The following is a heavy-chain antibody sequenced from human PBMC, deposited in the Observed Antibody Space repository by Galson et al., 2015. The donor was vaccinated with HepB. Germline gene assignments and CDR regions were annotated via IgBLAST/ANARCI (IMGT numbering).Heavy chain of an antibody. CDR3: AKDAHHCTSSSCAFDY. CDR2: ISYDGSNK. D-gene: IGHD2-2*01. Sequence: SLRLSCAVSGFTFSTYGMHWVRQAPGKGLEWVAVISYDGSNKYYADSVKGRFTISRDNSKNTLYLQMNSLRAEDTAVYYCAKDAHHCTSSSCAFDYWGQGTLVTVSS. J-gene: IGHJ4*02. CDR1: GFTFSTYG. V-gene: IGHV3-30*18.